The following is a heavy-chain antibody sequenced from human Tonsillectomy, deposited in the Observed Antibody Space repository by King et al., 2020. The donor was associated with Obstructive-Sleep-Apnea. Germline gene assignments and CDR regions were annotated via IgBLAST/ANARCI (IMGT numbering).Heavy chain of an antibody. CDR3: ARDVSTGAFDY. CDR2: IKADGSEK. CDR1: GFTFSAYW. D-gene: IGHD1-1*01. V-gene: IGHV3-7*01. J-gene: IGHJ4*02. Sequence: EVQLVESGGGLVQPGGSLRLSCAASGFTFSAYWMSWVRQAPGKGLEWVSSIKADGSEKMYVDSLKGRFTISRDNAKSSMYLQMKCLRAEDTTLYYCARDVSTGAFDYWGQGTLVTVSS.